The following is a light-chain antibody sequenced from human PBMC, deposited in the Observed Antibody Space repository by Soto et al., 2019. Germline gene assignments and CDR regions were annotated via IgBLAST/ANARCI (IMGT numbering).Light chain of an antibody. Sequence: QLVLTQSSSASASLGSSVKLTCTLSSGHSSYIIAWHQQQPGKAPRYLMKLEGSGSYNKGSGVPDRFSGSSSGADRYLTISNLQFEDEADYYCETCDRNPHTVFGGGTKLTVL. V-gene: IGLV4-60*02. CDR1: SGHSSYI. CDR2: LEGSGSY. CDR3: ETCDRNPHTV. J-gene: IGLJ3*02.